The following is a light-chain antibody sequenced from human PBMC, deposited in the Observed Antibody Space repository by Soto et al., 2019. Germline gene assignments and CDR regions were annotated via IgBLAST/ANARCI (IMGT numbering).Light chain of an antibody. CDR2: DAS. J-gene: IGKJ4*01. Sequence: EIVLTQSPATLSLSPGERATLSCRASQSVSSYLAWYQQKPGQAPRLLIYDASNRATGIPARFSGSGSGTDFTLTISSLGPEDFAVYYCQQRSNWPLFGGGTQVEIK. V-gene: IGKV3-11*01. CDR1: QSVSSY. CDR3: QQRSNWPL.